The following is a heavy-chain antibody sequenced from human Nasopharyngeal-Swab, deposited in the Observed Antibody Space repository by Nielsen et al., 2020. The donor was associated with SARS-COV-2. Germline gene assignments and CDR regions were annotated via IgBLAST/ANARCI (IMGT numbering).Heavy chain of an antibody. CDR2: IYWDDDK. D-gene: IGHD1-26*01. V-gene: IGHV2-5*02. J-gene: IGHJ4*02. Sequence: WIRQPPGKALEWLALIYWDDDKRYSPSLKSRLTITKDNSNNQVVLTMTNMDPVDTATYYCAHRLGGSSTIGYFDYWGQGTLVTVSS. CDR3: AHRLGGSSTIGYFDY.